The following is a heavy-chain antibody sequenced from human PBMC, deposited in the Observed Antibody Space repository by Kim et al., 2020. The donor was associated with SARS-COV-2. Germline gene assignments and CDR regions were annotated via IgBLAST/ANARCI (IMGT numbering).Heavy chain of an antibody. D-gene: IGHD3-16*02. Sequence: SETLSLTCTVSGDSLSSDYWSWNRQPAGKGLEWIGRIYTSGRTNYNPSLQSRVTMSVDMSKNQFSLKLSSVTAADTAVYYCSSALGHWGQGTQVTVSS. CDR3: SSALGH. J-gene: IGHJ4*02. CDR2: IYTSGRT. V-gene: IGHV4-4*07. CDR1: GDSLSSDY.